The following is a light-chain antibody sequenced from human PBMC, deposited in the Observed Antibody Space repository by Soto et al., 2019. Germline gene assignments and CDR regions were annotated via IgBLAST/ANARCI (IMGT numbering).Light chain of an antibody. CDR2: GAS. CDR3: QQYDGSLGLT. J-gene: IGKJ4*01. CDR1: QSVSSSY. Sequence: ESELRQSPGTVSLSPGERAALSCRASQSVSSSYLAWYQQKPGQAPRLLIYGASTRATGIPDRFSGSGSGTDFTLTISRLEPEDFAVYYCQQYDGSLGLTFGGGTKVEIK. V-gene: IGKV3-20*01.